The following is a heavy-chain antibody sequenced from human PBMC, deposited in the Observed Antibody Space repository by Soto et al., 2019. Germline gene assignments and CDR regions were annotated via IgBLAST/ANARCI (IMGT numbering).Heavy chain of an antibody. V-gene: IGHV1-69*01. Sequence: QVQLVQSGAEVKKPGSSVKVSCKASGGTFSSYAISWVRQAPGQGLEWMGGIIPIFGTANYAQKFQGRVTITADESTSTAYSELSSLRSEDTAVYYCARTLHKAEVPAAILPPSAIDDWFDRWGQGTLVTVSS. CDR3: ARTLHKAEVPAAILPPSAIDDWFDR. J-gene: IGHJ5*02. CDR1: GGTFSSYA. D-gene: IGHD2-2*01. CDR2: IIPIFGTA.